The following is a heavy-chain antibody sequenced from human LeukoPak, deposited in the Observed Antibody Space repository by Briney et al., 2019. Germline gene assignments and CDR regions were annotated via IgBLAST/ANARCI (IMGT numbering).Heavy chain of an antibody. Sequence: PSETLSLTRTVSGYSISSGYYWGWIRQPPGKGLEWIGSIYHSGSTYYNPSLKSRVTISVDTSKNQFSLKLSSVTAADTAVYYCAREADYDFWSGYYPRKNWFDPWGQGTLVTVSS. D-gene: IGHD3-3*01. J-gene: IGHJ5*02. CDR2: IYHSGST. V-gene: IGHV4-38-2*02. CDR3: AREADYDFWSGYYPRKNWFDP. CDR1: GYSISSGYY.